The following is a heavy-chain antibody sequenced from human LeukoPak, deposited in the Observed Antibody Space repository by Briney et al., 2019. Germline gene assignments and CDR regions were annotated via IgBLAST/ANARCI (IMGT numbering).Heavy chain of an antibody. J-gene: IGHJ4*02. D-gene: IGHD3-10*01. Sequence: SETLSLTCAVYGESFRDYYWSWIRQPPGKGLEWIGDINHSGSTNYNPSLKSPVTISVDTSKNQFSLKLSAVTAADTAVYYCARRYPPVRGANLRPQEVRKYYFDYWGQGSLVTVSS. CDR1: GESFRDYY. V-gene: IGHV4-34*01. CDR3: ARRYPPVRGANLRPQEVRKYYFDY. CDR2: INHSGST.